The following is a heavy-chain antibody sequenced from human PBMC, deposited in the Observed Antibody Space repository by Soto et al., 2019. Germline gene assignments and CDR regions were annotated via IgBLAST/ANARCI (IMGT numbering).Heavy chain of an antibody. Sequence: SVKVSCKASGGTFSSYAISWVRQAPGQGLEWMGGIIPIFGTANYAQKFQGRVTITADESTSTAYMELSSLRSEDTAVYYGARPIAAAGTYYYGMDVWGQGTTVTVS. V-gene: IGHV1-69*13. CDR3: ARPIAAAGTYYYGMDV. CDR1: GGTFSSYA. J-gene: IGHJ6*02. CDR2: IIPIFGTA. D-gene: IGHD6-13*01.